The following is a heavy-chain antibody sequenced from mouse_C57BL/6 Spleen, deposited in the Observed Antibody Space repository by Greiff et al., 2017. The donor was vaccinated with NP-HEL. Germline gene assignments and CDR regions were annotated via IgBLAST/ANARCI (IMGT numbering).Heavy chain of an antibody. CDR1: GYSITSGYY. CDR3: AKALPVYYGSSWFAY. Sequence: EVQVVESGPGLVKPSQSLSLTCSVTGYSITSGYYWNWIRQFPGNKLEWMGYISYDGSNNYNPSLKNRISITRDTSKNQFFLKLKSVTTEDTATYYCAKALPVYYGSSWFAYWGQGTLVTVSA. D-gene: IGHD1-1*01. J-gene: IGHJ3*01. V-gene: IGHV3-6*01. CDR2: ISYDGSN.